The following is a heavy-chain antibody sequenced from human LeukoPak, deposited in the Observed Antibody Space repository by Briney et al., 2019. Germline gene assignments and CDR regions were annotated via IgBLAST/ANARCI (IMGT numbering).Heavy chain of an antibody. D-gene: IGHD4-17*01. CDR1: GGSISSSSYY. CDR2: IYYSGST. CDR3: ARDGAPLDYGVRYFDY. Sequence: PSETLSLTCTVSGGSISSSSYYWGWIRQPPGKGLEWIGSIYYSGSTYYNPSLKSRVTISVDTSKNQFSLKLSSVTAADTAVYYCARDGAPLDYGVRYFDYWGQGTLVTVSS. V-gene: IGHV4-39*07. J-gene: IGHJ4*02.